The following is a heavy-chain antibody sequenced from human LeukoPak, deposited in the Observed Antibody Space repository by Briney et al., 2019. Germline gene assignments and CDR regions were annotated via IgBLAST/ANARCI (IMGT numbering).Heavy chain of an antibody. CDR3: TGTNCSGGSCYGY. V-gene: IGHV3-73*01. Sequence: HPGGSLRLSCAASGFTFSGSAVHWVRQASGKGLEWVGRIRSKANSYATVYAASVKGRFTISRDDSKNTAYLQMNSLKTEDTAVYYCTGTNCSGGSCYGYWGQGTLVTVSS. D-gene: IGHD2-15*01. CDR2: IRSKANSYAT. J-gene: IGHJ4*02. CDR1: GFTFSGSA.